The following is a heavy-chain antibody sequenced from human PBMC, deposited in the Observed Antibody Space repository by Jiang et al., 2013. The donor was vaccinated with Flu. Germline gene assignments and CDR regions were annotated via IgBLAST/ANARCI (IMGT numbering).Heavy chain of an antibody. CDR3: ARDLTPAVAGTLFAFDI. J-gene: IGHJ3*02. CDR2: INPNSGGT. V-gene: IGHV1-2*02. Sequence: GAEVKKPGASVKVSCKASGYTFTGYYMHWVRQAPGQGLEWMGWINPNSGGTNYAQKFQGRVTMTRDTSISTAYMELSRLRSDDTAVYYCARDLTPAVAGTLFAFDIWGQGTMVTVSS. CDR1: GYTFTGYY. D-gene: IGHD6-19*01.